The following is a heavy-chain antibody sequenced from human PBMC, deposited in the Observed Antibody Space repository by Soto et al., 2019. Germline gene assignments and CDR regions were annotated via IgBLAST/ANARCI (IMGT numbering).Heavy chain of an antibody. Sequence: QVQLVQSGAEVKKPGASVKVSCKASGYTFTSYDSIWVRQATGQGLEWMGWMNPSTGNTDSAEKFQGRLTMTRNTSRSTVYMELSSLSFGDTAVYYCARGRIIVAGGFDPWGQGTLVTVSS. CDR1: GYTFTSYD. J-gene: IGHJ5*02. CDR3: ARGRIIVAGGFDP. V-gene: IGHV1-8*01. D-gene: IGHD6-19*01. CDR2: MNPSTGNT.